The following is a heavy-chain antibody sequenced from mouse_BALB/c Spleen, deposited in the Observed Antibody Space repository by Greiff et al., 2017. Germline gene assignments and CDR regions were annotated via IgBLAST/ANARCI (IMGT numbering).Heavy chain of an antibody. Sequence: DVKLVESGGGLVKPGGSLKLSCAASGFAFSSYDMSWVRQTPEKRLEWVAYISSGGGSTYYPDTVKGRFTISRDTAKNTLYLQMSSLKSEDTAMYYCARHRTTVVEDWYFDVWGAGTTVTVSS. J-gene: IGHJ1*01. CDR2: ISSGGGST. CDR3: ARHRTTVVEDWYFDV. D-gene: IGHD1-1*01. V-gene: IGHV5-12-1*01. CDR1: GFAFSSYD.